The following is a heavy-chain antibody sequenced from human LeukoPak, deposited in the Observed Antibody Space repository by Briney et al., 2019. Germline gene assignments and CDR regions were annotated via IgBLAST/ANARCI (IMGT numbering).Heavy chain of an antibody. V-gene: IGHV4-31*03. Sequence: PSETLSLTCTVSGGSIRSGGYYWSWIRQHPGKGLEWIGYIYYSGSTYYNPSLKSRVTISVDTSKNQFSLKLSSVTAADTAVYYCARDLGYYDRVWGQGTLVTVSS. D-gene: IGHD3-22*01. CDR2: IYYSGST. CDR3: ARDLGYYDRV. J-gene: IGHJ4*02. CDR1: GGSIRSGGYY.